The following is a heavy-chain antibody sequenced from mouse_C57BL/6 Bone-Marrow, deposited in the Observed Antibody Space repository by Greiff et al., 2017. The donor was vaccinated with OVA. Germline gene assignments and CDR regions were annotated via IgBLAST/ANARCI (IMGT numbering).Heavy chain of an antibody. CDR1: GYTFTSYG. CDR3: ARGDGNYEYYFDY. J-gene: IGHJ2*01. D-gene: IGHD2-1*01. V-gene: IGHV1-81*01. CDR2: IYPRSGNT. Sequence: VMLVESGAELARPGASVKLSCKASGYTFTSYGISWVKQRTGQGLEWIGEIYPRSGNTYYNEKFKGKATLTADKSSSTAYMELRSLTSEDSAVYFCARGDGNYEYYFDYWGQGTTLTVSS.